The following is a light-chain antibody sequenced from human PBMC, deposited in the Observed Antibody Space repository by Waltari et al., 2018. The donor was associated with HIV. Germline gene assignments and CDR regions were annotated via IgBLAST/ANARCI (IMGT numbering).Light chain of an antibody. J-gene: IGLJ2*01. Sequence: VLTQPPSVSGAPGQRVTISCTGSSSNIGAGYDVHWYQQLPGTAPRVLIYGNSNRPSGVPDRFSGSKSGTSASLAITGLQAEDEADYYCQSYDTSLSGSGVFGGGTKLTVL. CDR3: QSYDTSLSGSGV. CDR1: SSNIGAGYD. CDR2: GNS. V-gene: IGLV1-40*01.